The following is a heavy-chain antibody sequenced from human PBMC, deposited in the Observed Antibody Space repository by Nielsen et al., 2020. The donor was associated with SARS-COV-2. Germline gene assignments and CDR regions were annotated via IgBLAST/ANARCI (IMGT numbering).Heavy chain of an antibody. CDR3: ARGLPAGLVGAAHYFDY. CDR1: GGSISSGSYY. J-gene: IGHJ4*02. Sequence: SETLSLTCTVSGGSISSGSYYWSWIRQPAGKGLEWIGSLYYDGSTKHNPSLKSRVTISVDASKNQFSLKLSSVTAADTAMYYCARGLPAGLVGAAHYFDYWGQGTLVTVSS. CDR2: LYYDGST. V-gene: IGHV4-61*10. D-gene: IGHD1-26*01.